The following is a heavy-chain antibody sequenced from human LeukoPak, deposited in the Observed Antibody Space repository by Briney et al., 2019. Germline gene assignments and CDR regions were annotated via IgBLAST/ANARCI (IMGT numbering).Heavy chain of an antibody. CDR1: GFTFSSYA. Sequence: PGGSLRLSCAASGFTFSSYAMSLVRQAPGKGLEWVSAISGSGGSTYYADSVKGRFTISRDNSRNTLYLQMNSLRAEDTAAYYCARWLVTNLYDAFGIWGQGTMVTVSS. D-gene: IGHD6-19*01. J-gene: IGHJ3*02. CDR2: ISGSGGST. CDR3: ARWLVTNLYDAFGI. V-gene: IGHV3-23*01.